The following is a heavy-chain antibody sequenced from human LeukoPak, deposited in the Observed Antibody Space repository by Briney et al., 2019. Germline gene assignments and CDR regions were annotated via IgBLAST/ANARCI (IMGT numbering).Heavy chain of an antibody. CDR2: IYYSGST. CDR1: GGSFSSGSYY. D-gene: IGHD3-22*01. Sequence: SETLSLTCTVSGGSFSSGSYYWSWLRQPPGKGLEWLGYIYYSGSTNYNPSLKSRVTISVDTSKNQFSLKLSSVTAADTAVYYCASQYYYDSSGQYSSVDYWGQGTLVTVSS. V-gene: IGHV4-61*01. CDR3: ASQYYYDSSGQYSSVDY. J-gene: IGHJ4*02.